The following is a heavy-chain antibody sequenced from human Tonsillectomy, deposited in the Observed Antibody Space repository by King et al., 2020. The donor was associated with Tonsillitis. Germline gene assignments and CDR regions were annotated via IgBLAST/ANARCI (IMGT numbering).Heavy chain of an antibody. D-gene: IGHD3-3*01. Sequence: QLQESGPGLVKPSETLSLTCTVSGGSISSYYWSWIRQPPGKGLEWIGNVFYSGSTSYNASLKSRVTISVDTSKNQFSLKLSSVIAADTAVYYCARWRTYYDYWGQGTLVTVSS. V-gene: IGHV4-59*01. CDR2: VFYSGST. CDR1: GGSISSYY. CDR3: ARWRTYYDY. J-gene: IGHJ4*02.